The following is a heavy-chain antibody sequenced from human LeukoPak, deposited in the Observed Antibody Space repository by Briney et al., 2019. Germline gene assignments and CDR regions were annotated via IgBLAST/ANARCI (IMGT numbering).Heavy chain of an antibody. CDR1: GGTFSSYA. J-gene: IGHJ4*02. CDR2: IIPIFGTA. CDR3: ARGAAYTAMVTDDYFDY. Sequence: ASVKVSCKASGGTFSSYAISWVRQAPGQGLEWMGGIIPIFGTANYAQKFQGRVTITADESTSTAYMELSSLRSEDTAVYYCARGAAYTAMVTDDYFDYWGQGTLVTVSS. D-gene: IGHD5-18*01. V-gene: IGHV1-69*13.